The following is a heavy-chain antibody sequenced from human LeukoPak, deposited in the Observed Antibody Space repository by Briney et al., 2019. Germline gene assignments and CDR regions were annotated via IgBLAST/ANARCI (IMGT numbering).Heavy chain of an antibody. Sequence: SETLSLTCTVSGGSISSYYWSWIRQPPGKGLEWIGYIYYSGSTNYNPSLRSRVTISVDTSKNQFSLKLSSVTAADTAVYYCARDTPYCSGGSCYFGGYDYWGQGTLVTVSS. CDR2: IYYSGST. J-gene: IGHJ4*02. CDR1: GGSISSYY. V-gene: IGHV4-59*01. D-gene: IGHD2-15*01. CDR3: ARDTPYCSGGSCYFGGYDY.